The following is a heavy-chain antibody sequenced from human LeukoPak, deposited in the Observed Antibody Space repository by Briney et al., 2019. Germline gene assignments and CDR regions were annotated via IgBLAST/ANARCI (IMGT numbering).Heavy chain of an antibody. CDR1: GFTFSHYY. J-gene: IGHJ3*02. CDR2: ISTNGHTI. V-gene: IGHV3-11*01. Sequence: PGGSLRLSCAVSGFTFSHYYMSWLRQAPGKGLEWVSYISTNGHTIYYADSVKGRFTISRDNAKNSLYLQMNSLRAEDTAVYYCARDPSGLVVVPAAVPDGFDIWGQGTMVTVSS. CDR3: ARDPSGLVVVPAAVPDGFDI. D-gene: IGHD2-2*02.